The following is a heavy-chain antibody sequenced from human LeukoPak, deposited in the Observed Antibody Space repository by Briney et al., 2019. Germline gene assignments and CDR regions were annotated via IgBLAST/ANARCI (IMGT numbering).Heavy chain of an antibody. J-gene: IGHJ4*02. CDR2: ISTDGNDK. CDR1: GFTFSGYA. D-gene: IGHD3-16*01. CDR3: AKDTSVSADYYFDS. V-gene: IGHV3-30*04. Sequence: GGSLRLSCAASGFTFSGYAMHWVRQAPGKGLEWLTVISTDGNDKHYADSVKGRFTVSRDNSKNTLFLQMNNLRTEDTAVYYCAKDTSVSADYYFDSWGQGTLVTVSS.